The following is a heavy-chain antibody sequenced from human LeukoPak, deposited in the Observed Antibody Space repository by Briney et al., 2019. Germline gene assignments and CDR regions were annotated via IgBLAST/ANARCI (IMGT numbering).Heavy chain of an antibody. V-gene: IGHV2-70*11. CDR3: ARRAYDPAGTQYYFDY. CDR1: GFSLSTSGMC. J-gene: IGHJ4*02. D-gene: IGHD5-12*01. Sequence: SGPALVKPTQTLTLTCTFSGFSLSTSGMCVTWIRQPPGKALEWLARIDWDDDKYYTISLKTRLTISKDTSKNQVVLTMTSMDPVDTATYYCARRAYDPAGTQYYFDYWGPGTLVTVSS. CDR2: IDWDDDK.